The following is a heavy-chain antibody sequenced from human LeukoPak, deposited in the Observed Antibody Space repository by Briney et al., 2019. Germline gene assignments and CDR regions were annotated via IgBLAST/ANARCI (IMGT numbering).Heavy chain of an antibody. CDR1: GFTFSSYW. CDR3: ARGFSSSWYPGGVDYYYMDV. J-gene: IGHJ6*03. D-gene: IGHD6-13*01. CDR2: IKQDGSEK. Sequence: GGSLRLSCAASGFTFSSYWMSWVRQAPGKGLEWVANIKQDGSEKYYVDSVKGRFTISRDNAKNSLYPQMNSLRAEDTAVYYCARGFSSSWYPGGVDYYYMDVWGKGTTVTISS. V-gene: IGHV3-7*01.